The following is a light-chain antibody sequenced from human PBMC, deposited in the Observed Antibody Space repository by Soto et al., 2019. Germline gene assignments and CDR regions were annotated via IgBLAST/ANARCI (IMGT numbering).Light chain of an antibody. CDR1: QGISNW. Sequence: DIQMTQSPSSVSASVGDRVTITCRASQGISNWLAWYQQKAGQAPKLLIYAASGLHSGVPSRFSGSGSGTYFTLTISSLQPEDFATYFCQQSDSFPHTFGRGTKLEI. V-gene: IGKV1-12*01. J-gene: IGKJ2*01. CDR2: AAS. CDR3: QQSDSFPHT.